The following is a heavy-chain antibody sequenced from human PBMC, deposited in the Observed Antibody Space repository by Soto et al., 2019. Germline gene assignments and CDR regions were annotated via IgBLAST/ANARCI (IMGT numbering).Heavy chain of an antibody. D-gene: IGHD3-10*01. V-gene: IGHV1-18*01. CDR2: ISGYNDDT. Sequence: AAVTVSCKPSGYMFIRYGIKWVRQAPGQGLEWMGWISGYNDDTKYAQNLQGRDTMTTGTATSTAYMEMRRLRSDDAAVYYFVRDLDASGSYYTDYWGPGTLVTVSS. CDR1: GYMFIRYG. J-gene: IGHJ4*02. CDR3: VRDLDASGSYYTDY.